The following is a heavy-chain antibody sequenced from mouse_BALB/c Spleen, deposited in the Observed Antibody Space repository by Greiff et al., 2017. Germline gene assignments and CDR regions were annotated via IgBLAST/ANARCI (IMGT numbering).Heavy chain of an antibody. Sequence: EVKLVESGGGLVKPGGSLKLSCAASGFTFSSYAMSWVRQTPEKMLEWVASISSGGSTYYPDSVKGRFTISRDNARNILYLQMSSLRAEDTAMYYCAREGGELRRSDYCDYWGQGTTLTVSS. V-gene: IGHV5-6-5*01. CDR3: AREGGELRRSDYCDY. J-gene: IGHJ2*01. D-gene: IGHD2-12*01. CDR2: ISSGGST. CDR1: GFTFSSYA.